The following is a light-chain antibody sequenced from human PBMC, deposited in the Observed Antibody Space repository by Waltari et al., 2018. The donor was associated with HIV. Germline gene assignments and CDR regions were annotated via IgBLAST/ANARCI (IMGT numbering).Light chain of an antibody. CDR3: QSYDSSLSAVL. Sequence: QSVLTQPPSVSGAPGQRVTISCTGDSSNSGADYAVHWYQQLPGTAPKRIIYGYNNRPSWVPDRFSGSKSGTSASLAITGLQAEDEADYYCQSYDSSLSAVLFGGGTKLTVL. CDR1: SSNSGADYA. CDR2: GYN. V-gene: IGLV1-40*01. J-gene: IGLJ2*01.